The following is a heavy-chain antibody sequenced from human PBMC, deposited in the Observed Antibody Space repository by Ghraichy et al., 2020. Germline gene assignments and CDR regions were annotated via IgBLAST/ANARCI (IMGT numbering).Heavy chain of an antibody. CDR3: ARDQAATNQYYYYYYGMDV. J-gene: IGHJ6*02. D-gene: IGHD2-15*01. CDR2: ISRSGSYI. V-gene: IGHV3-21*01. Sequence: GSLRLSCAASGFTFSTYSMNWVRQAPGKGLEWVSSISRSGSYIYYADSVKGRFTIARDNAKNSLYLQMNSLRAEDTAVYYCARDQAATNQYYYYYYGMDVWGQGTTVTVSS. CDR1: GFTFSTYS.